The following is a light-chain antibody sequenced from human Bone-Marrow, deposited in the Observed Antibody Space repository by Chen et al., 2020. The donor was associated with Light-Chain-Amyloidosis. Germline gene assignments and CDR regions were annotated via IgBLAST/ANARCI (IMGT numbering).Light chain of an antibody. CDR1: QSVSSN. J-gene: IGKJ1*01. V-gene: IGKV3-15*01. Sequence: EIVMTQSPATLSVSPGERATLSCRASQSVSSNLAWYQQTPCQAPRLLIYGASTRATGIPARFSGSGSGTEFTLTISSLQSEDFAVYYCQQYHNWPPWTFGQGTMVEIK. CDR3: QQYHNWPPWT. CDR2: GAS.